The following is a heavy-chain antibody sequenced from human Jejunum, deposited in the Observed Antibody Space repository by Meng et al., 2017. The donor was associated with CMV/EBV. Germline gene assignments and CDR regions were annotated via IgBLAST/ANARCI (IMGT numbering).Heavy chain of an antibody. Sequence: CVASGFTFSKFGMHWVRQAPGKGLEWVAVIWGDGSETYYSDSVKGRFTIFRDNPRNTLYLQMNSLRADDTARYFCAKGGSGSYDWFDPWGQGTLVTVSS. J-gene: IGHJ5*02. CDR2: IWGDGSET. D-gene: IGHD1-26*01. CDR1: GFTFSKFG. V-gene: IGHV3-33*03. CDR3: AKGGSGSYDWFDP.